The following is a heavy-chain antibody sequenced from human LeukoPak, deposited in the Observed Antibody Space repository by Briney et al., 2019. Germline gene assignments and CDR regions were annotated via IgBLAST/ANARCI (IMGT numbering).Heavy chain of an antibody. CDR1: GGSISSTNW. J-gene: IGHJ4*02. CDR2: FHLSGRT. V-gene: IGHV4-4*02. Sequence: TSETLSLTCGVSGGSISSTNWWTLVRQPPGEGLEWIGEFHLSGRTNYNPSLESRVTMSVDMSENHISLKLTSVTAADTAVYYCAREGGPYRPLDYSGQGTLVTVSS. CDR3: AREGGPYRPLDY.